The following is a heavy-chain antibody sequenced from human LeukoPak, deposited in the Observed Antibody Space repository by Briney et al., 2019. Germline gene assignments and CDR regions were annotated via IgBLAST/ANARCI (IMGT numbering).Heavy chain of an antibody. Sequence: GASVKVSCKASGYSFTGYYMHWVRQAPGQGLEWMGWINPNSGGTNYAQKFQGRVTMTRDMSISTAYMELSRLRSDDTAVYYCAREGVVPAAIVRWFDPWGQGTLVTVSS. CDR3: AREGVVPAAIVRWFDP. V-gene: IGHV1-2*02. D-gene: IGHD2-2*01. J-gene: IGHJ5*02. CDR2: INPNSGGT. CDR1: GYSFTGYY.